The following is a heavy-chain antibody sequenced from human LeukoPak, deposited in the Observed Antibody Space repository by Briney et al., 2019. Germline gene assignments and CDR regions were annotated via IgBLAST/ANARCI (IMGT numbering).Heavy chain of an antibody. CDR3: AKDGQPSTRSYLCTNGICYEDY. V-gene: IGHV3-23*01. J-gene: IGHJ4*02. Sequence: GGSLRLSCEASGFTISSYAMTWVRQAPGKGLEWVSTISGSGGYTYYTDSVQGRFTISRDNSKNTLYLKMNSLRAEDTAVYYCAKDGQPSTRSYLCTNGICYEDYWGQGTLVTVSS. CDR1: GFTISSYA. CDR2: ISGSGGYT. D-gene: IGHD2-8*01.